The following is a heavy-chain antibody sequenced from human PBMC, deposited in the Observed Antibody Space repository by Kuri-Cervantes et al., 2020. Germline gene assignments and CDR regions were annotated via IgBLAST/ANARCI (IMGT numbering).Heavy chain of an antibody. V-gene: IGHV3-23*01. J-gene: IGHJ4*02. CDR3: ARDWEAARVFDY. Sequence: LSLTCAASGFTFSSYAMSWVRQAPGKGLEWVSAISGSGGSTYYADSVKGRFTISRDNSKNTLYLQMNSLRAEDTAVYYCARDWEAARVFDYWGQGTLVTVSS. CDR2: ISGSGGST. CDR1: GFTFSSYA. D-gene: IGHD6-6*01.